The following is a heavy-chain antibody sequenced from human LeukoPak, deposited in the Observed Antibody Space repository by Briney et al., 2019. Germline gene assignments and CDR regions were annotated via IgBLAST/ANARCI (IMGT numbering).Heavy chain of an antibody. J-gene: IGHJ4*02. CDR2: IIPIFGTA. Sequence: ASVKVSCKASGGTFSSYAISWVRQAPGQGLEWMGGIIPIFGTANYAQKFQGRVTITADESTSTAYMELSSLRPEDTAVYYCARETYYYDSSGYPLGYYFDYWGQGTLVTVSS. D-gene: IGHD3-22*01. CDR1: GGTFSSYA. CDR3: ARETYYYDSSGYPLGYYFDY. V-gene: IGHV1-69*13.